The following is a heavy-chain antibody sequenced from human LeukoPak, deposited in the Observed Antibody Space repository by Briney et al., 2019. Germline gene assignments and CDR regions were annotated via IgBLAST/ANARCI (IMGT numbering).Heavy chain of an antibody. CDR2: IYHSGST. J-gene: IGHJ4*02. Sequence: PSQTLSLTCAVSGGSISSGGYSWSWIRQPPGKGLEWIGYIYHSGSTYYNPSLKSRVTISVDRSKNQFSLKLSSATAADTAVYYCARAKGDGYSYFDYWGQGTLVTVSS. V-gene: IGHV4-30-2*01. D-gene: IGHD5-24*01. CDR3: ARAKGDGYSYFDY. CDR1: GGSISSGGYS.